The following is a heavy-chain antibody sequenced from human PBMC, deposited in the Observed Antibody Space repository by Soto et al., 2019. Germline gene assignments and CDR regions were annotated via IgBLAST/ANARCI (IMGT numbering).Heavy chain of an antibody. J-gene: IGHJ6*02. Sequence: SATLSLTCTFFGCSILSSSSYWVLIRQPPGKGLEWIGSIYYSGSTYYNPSLKSRVTISVDTSKNQFSLKLSSVTAADTAVYYCARQNPAQGYYYGMDVWGQGTTVT. CDR3: ARQNPAQGYYYGMDV. CDR1: GCSILSSSSY. CDR2: IYYSGST. V-gene: IGHV4-39*01.